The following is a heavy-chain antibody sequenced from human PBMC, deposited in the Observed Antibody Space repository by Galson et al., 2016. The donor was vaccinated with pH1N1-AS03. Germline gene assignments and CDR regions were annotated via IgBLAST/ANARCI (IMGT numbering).Heavy chain of an antibody. J-gene: IGHJ3*01. CDR2: ISTYNSET. D-gene: IGHD2-8*01. CDR1: DYTYT. V-gene: IGHV1-18*01. CDR3: AGVTSDAFDV. Sequence: SVKVSCKASDYTYTISWVRQAPGQGLEWMGYISTYNSETHYSQKFRGRITMTTDTSTKIAYMELRSLTSDDTALYFCAGVTSDAFDVWGQGTVVTVSP.